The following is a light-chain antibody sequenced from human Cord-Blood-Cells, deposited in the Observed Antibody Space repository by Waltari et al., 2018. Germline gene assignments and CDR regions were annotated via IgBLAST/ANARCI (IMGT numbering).Light chain of an antibody. CDR2: DAS. CDR3: QQRSNCT. Sequence: EIVLTQSPATLSLSPGERATLSCRASQSVSSYLAWYQQKPGQAPRLLIYDASNRATGIPARFSGSESGTDFTLTISSLEPEDFAVYYCQQRSNCTFGGGTKVEIK. J-gene: IGKJ4*01. V-gene: IGKV3-11*01. CDR1: QSVSSY.